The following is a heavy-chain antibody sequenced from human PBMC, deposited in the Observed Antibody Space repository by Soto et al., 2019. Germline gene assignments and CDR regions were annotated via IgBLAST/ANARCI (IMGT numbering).Heavy chain of an antibody. V-gene: IGHV1-8*01. Sequence: ASVKVSCKASGYTFTSYDINWVRQATGQGLEWMGWMNPNSGNTGYAQKFQGRVTMTRNTSISTAYMELSSLRSEDTAVYYCARRPVPGDIVDPYYYYMDVWGKGTTVTVSS. CDR1: GYTFTSYD. CDR3: ARRPVPGDIVDPYYYYMDV. J-gene: IGHJ6*03. D-gene: IGHD2-15*01. CDR2: MNPNSGNT.